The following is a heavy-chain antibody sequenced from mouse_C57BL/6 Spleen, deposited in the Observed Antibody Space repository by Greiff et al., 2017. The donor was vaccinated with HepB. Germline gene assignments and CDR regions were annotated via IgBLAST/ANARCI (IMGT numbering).Heavy chain of an antibody. CDR3: ARGDYDYFYWYFDV. CDR2: ISDGGSYT. CDR1: GFTFSSYA. J-gene: IGHJ1*03. Sequence: EVKLQESGGGLVKPGGSLKLSCAASGFTFSSYAMSWVRQTPEKRLEWVATISDGGSYTYYPDNVKGRFTISRDNAKNNLYLQMSHLKSEDTAMYYCARGDYDYFYWYFDVWGTGTTVTVSS. D-gene: IGHD2-4*01. V-gene: IGHV5-4*03.